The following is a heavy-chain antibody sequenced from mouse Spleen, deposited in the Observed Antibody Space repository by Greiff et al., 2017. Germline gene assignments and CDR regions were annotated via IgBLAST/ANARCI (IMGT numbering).Heavy chain of an antibody. CDR2: ISSGGSYT. Sequence: EVKLVESGGGLVKPGGSLNLSCAASGFTFSSYAMSWVRQTPEKRLEWVATISSGGSYTYYPDSVKGRFTISRDNAKHTLYLQMSSLRSEETAMYYCARRGYCFDYWGQGTTLTGSS. V-gene: IGHV5-9-1*01. J-gene: IGHJ2*01. CDR1: GFTFSSYA. CDR3: ARRGYCFDY.